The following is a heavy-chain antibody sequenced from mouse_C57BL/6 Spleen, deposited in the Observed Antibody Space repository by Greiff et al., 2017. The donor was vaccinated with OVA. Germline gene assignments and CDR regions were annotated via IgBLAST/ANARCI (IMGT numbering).Heavy chain of an antibody. V-gene: IGHV1-80*01. CDR1: GYAFSSYW. CDR3: ARVANWDAWFAY. Sequence: LVESGAELVKPGASVKISCKASGYAFSSYWMNWVKQRPGKGLEWIGQIYPGDGDTNYNGKFKGKATLTADKSSSTAYMQLSSLTSEDSAVYFCARVANWDAWFAYWGQGTLVTVSA. CDR2: IYPGDGDT. J-gene: IGHJ3*01. D-gene: IGHD4-1*01.